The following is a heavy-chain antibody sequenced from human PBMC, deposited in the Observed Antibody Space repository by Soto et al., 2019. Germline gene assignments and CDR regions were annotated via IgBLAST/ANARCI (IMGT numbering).Heavy chain of an antibody. CDR2: ISHDGSDK. CDR1: GFTFRNYG. J-gene: IGHJ4*02. D-gene: IGHD6-13*01. Sequence: QVQLVESGGGVVRPGRSLRLTCAASGFTFRNYGMHWVRQAPGKGLEWVAVISHDGSDKYYADSMKGRFIISRVNSENTLFLNMNSLKPEDTAVYYCAKENQHLVHDYWGQGTLVTVSS. CDR3: AKENQHLVHDY. V-gene: IGHV3-30*18.